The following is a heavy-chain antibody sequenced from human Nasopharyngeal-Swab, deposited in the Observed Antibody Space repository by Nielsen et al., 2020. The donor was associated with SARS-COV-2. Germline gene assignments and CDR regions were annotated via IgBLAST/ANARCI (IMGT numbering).Heavy chain of an antibody. CDR2: ISAPGATT. CDR1: GFTFTNYA. V-gene: IGHV3-23*01. D-gene: IGHD5-18*01. Sequence: GESLKISCAASGFTFTNYAMSWVRQAPGKGLEWVSTISAPGATTYYADSVKGRFTISRDNSKNTLYLQMNSLRAEDTAVYYCAKNRGYNYGAYDHWGQGTLVTVSS. J-gene: IGHJ4*02. CDR3: AKNRGYNYGAYDH.